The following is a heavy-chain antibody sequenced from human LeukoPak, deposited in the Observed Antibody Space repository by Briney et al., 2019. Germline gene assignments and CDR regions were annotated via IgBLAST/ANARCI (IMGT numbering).Heavy chain of an antibody. D-gene: IGHD1-1*01. J-gene: IGHJ3*02. V-gene: IGHV4-34*01. CDR3: ARSWDPSGTFDI. CDR2: INHSGST. CDR1: GGSFSGYY. Sequence: PSETLSLTCAVYGGSFSGYYWSWIRQPPGKGLEWIGEINHSGSTNYNPSLKSRVTISVDTSKNQFSLKLSSVTAADTAVYYCARSWDPSGTFDIWGQGTMVTVSS.